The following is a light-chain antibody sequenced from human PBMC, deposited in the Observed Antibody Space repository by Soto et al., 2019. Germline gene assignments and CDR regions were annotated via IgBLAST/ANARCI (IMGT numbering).Light chain of an antibody. CDR3: QQTYSTPRA. CDR1: QSISYY. Sequence: DIQMTQSPSSLSASVGDRVTITCRTSQSISYYLYWFQQKPGKAPKLLISAASSLQSGVPSRFSGSGSGTDFTLTISSLQPDDSATYYCQQTYSTPRAFGQGTKVEIK. V-gene: IGKV1-39*01. CDR2: AAS. J-gene: IGKJ1*01.